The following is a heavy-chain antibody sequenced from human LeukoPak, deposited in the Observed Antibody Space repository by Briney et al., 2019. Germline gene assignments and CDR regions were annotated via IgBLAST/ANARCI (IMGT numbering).Heavy chain of an antibody. CDR3: ARVRDLYRDY. Sequence: GRSLRLSCAASGFTFSSYTMNWVRQAPGKGLEWVSSISGSSTYTFYADSVMGRFTISRDNAKNSLYLHMSSLRAEDTAVYYCARVRDLYRDYWGQGILVTVSS. J-gene: IGHJ4*02. D-gene: IGHD5-12*01. V-gene: IGHV3-21*01. CDR2: ISGSSTYT. CDR1: GFTFSSYT.